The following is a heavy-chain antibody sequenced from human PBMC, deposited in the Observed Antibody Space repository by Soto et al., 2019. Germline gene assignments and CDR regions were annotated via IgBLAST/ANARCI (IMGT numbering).Heavy chain of an antibody. CDR2: SSNSGTFA. CDR3: ARSGDNYNLLDY. J-gene: IGHJ4*02. D-gene: IGHD1-1*01. V-gene: IGHV3-11*06. Sequence: LRLSCAASGFTFNEYYMSWIRQAPGKGLEWISYSSNSGTFARYADSVKGRFSISRDNAKNSLYLQINSLRGDDTAIYYCARSGDNYNLLDYWGQGTPVTVSS. CDR1: GFTFNEYY.